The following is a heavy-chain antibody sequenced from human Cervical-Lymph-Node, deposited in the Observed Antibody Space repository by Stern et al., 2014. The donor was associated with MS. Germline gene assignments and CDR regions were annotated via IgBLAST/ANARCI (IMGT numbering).Heavy chain of an antibody. Sequence: VQLVESGGGVVQPGRSLRLSCAASGFTFGSYGMHWVRQAPGKGLEGVAVIWYDGSNKYYADSVKGRFTISRDNSKNTLYLQMNSLRAEDTAVYYCARERILEGLDYWGQGTLVTVSS. V-gene: IGHV3-33*01. J-gene: IGHJ4*02. CDR2: IWYDGSNK. CDR3: ARERILEGLDY. CDR1: GFTFGSYG. D-gene: IGHD3-3*01.